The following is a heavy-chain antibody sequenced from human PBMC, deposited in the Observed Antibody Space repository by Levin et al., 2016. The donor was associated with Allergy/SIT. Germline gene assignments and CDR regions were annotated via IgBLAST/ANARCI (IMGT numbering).Heavy chain of an antibody. D-gene: IGHD6-13*01. CDR1: GYGFTSFY. CDR2: INPWDAYT. CDR3: ARGEVSAAGTHDLDY. V-gene: IGHV1-46*01. Sequence: ASVKVSCKASGYGFTSFYIHWVRQAPGQGLEWMGLINPWDAYTEYAQAFQGRLTITRDTSSNTVYMGLTRLRSEDTAVYYCARGEVSAAGTHDLDYWGQGTLVTVSS. J-gene: IGHJ4*02.